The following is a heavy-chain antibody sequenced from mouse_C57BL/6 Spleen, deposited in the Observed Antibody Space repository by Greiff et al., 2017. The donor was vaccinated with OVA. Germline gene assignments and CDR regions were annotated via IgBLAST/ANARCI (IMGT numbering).Heavy chain of an antibody. V-gene: IGHV1-69*01. Sequence: QVQLKQPGAELVMPGASVKLSCKASGYTFTSYWMHWVKQRPGQGLEWIGEIDPSDSYTNYNQKFKGKSTLTVDKSSSTAYMQLSSLTSEDSAVYYCARAGNYWYFDVWGTGTTVTVSS. CDR3: ARAGNYWYFDV. CDR2: IDPSDSYT. J-gene: IGHJ1*03. D-gene: IGHD2-1*01. CDR1: GYTFTSYW.